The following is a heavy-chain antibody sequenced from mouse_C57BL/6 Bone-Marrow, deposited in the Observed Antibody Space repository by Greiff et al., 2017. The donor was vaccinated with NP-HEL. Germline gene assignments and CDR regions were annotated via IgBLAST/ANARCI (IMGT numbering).Heavy chain of an antibody. CDR1: GYSFTSYY. CDR2: IYPGSGNT. J-gene: IGHJ2*01. V-gene: IGHV1-66*01. Sequence: SGYSFTSYYIHWVKQRPGQGLEWNGWIYPGSGNTKYNEKFKGKATLTADTSSSTAYMQLSSLTSEDSAVYYCAWAGPPFDYWGKVTTLTVSS. D-gene: IGHD3-3*01. CDR3: AWAGPPFDY.